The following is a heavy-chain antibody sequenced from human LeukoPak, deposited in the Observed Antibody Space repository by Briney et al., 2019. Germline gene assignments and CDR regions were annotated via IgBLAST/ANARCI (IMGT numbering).Heavy chain of an antibody. CDR2: IYGGGNI. CDR1: GYTVSSNY. J-gene: IGHJ4*02. CDR3: ARGAGYNYPYYFDY. V-gene: IGHV3-53*01. Sequence: PGGSLRLSCAASGYTVSSNYMNWVRQAPGKGLEWVSGIYGGGNIYYADSVQGRFTLSRDNSKNTLYLQMTSLRAEDTAVYYCARGAGYNYPYYFDYWGQGTLVTVSS. D-gene: IGHD5-24*01.